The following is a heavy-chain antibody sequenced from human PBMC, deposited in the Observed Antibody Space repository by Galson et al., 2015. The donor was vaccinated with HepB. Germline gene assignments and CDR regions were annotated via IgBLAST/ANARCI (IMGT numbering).Heavy chain of an antibody. V-gene: IGHV1-69*13. D-gene: IGHD2-15*01. CDR3: ARDLVIAPPGYMDV. CDR1: GGTFSSYA. J-gene: IGHJ6*03. Sequence: SVKVSCKASGGTFSSYAISWVRQAPGQGLEWMGGIIPIFGTANYAQKFQGRVTITADESTSTAYMELSSLRSEDTAVYYCARDLVIAPPGYMDVWGKGTTVTVSS. CDR2: IIPIFGTA.